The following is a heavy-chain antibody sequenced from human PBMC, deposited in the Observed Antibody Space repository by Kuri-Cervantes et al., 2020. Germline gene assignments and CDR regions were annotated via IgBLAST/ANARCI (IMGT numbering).Heavy chain of an antibody. CDR3: AAESLVGATAEFDY. V-gene: IGHV1-3*01. CDR2: INAGNGNT. J-gene: IGHJ4*02. CDR1: GYTFTSYA. D-gene: IGHD1-26*01. Sequence: ASVKVSCKASGYTFTSYAMHWVRQAPGQRLEWMGWINAGNGNTKYSQKFQGRVTITRKTSASTAYMELSSLRSEDTAVYYLAAESLVGATAEFDYWGQGTLVTVSS.